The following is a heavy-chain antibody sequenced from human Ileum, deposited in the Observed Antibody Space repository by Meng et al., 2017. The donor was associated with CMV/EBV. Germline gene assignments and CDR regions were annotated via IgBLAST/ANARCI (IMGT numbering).Heavy chain of an antibody. CDR2: IYPGDSDI. J-gene: IGHJ4*02. CDR3: ARGNWDLSDVLTGYFPNYFDS. Sequence: TRYWIAWVRQVPGKGLEWMGTIYPGDSDIRYSPSFQGQVTISADRSITTAYLQWTSLKASDTATYYCARGNWDLSDVLTGYFPNYFDSWGQGTLVTVSS. CDR1: TRYW. V-gene: IGHV5-51*01. D-gene: IGHD3-9*01.